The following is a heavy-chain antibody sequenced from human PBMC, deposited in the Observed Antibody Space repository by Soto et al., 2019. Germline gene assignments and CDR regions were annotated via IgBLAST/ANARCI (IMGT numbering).Heavy chain of an antibody. V-gene: IGHV4-30-4*01. CDR1: GGSISSGDYY. CDR2: IYYSRST. Sequence: QVQLQESGPGLVKPSQTLSLTCTVSGGSISSGDYYWSWIRQPPGKGLDWIGYIYYSRSTYYNPSLTSLVTISVDTSQNQFSLQLSSVTAADTAVYYCARVAILGVVIKYYFDYGGQGTLVTVAS. D-gene: IGHD3-3*01. CDR3: ARVAILGVVIKYYFDY. J-gene: IGHJ4*02.